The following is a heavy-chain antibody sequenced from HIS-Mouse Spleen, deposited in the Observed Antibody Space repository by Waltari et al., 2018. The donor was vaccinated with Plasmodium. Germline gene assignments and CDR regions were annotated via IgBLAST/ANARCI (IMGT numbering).Heavy chain of an antibody. V-gene: IGHV4-39*07. J-gene: IGHJ4*02. CDR2: IYYSGST. CDR3: ARRGYYYGSGSYYFDY. D-gene: IGHD3-10*01. Sequence: QLQLQESGPGLVKPSETLSLTCTVSGGSISSSSYYWGWIRQPPGKGLAWIGSIYYSGSTYYNPSLKSRVTISVDTSKNQFSLKLSSVTAADTAVYYCARRGYYYGSGSYYFDYWGQGTLVTVSS. CDR1: GGSISSSSYY.